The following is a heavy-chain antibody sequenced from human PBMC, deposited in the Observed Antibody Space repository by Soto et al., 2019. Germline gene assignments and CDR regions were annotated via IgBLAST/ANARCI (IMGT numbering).Heavy chain of an antibody. Sequence: GFVKVTCKTSGYAYTSYLMHCVTKAPGQRLEWMGWSNAGNGNTKYSQKFKGRVTITRDTSASTAYMELSSLRSEDTAVYYCARDRSVAVAGPGWFDPWGQGTLVTVSS. CDR1: GYAYTSYL. CDR3: ARDRSVAVAGPGWFDP. CDR2: SNAGNGNT. D-gene: IGHD6-19*01. J-gene: IGHJ5*02. V-gene: IGHV1-3*01.